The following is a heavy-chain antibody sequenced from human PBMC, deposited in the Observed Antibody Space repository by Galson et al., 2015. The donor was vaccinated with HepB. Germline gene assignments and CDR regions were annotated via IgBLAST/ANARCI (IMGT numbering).Heavy chain of an antibody. CDR1: RYTFTKFG. J-gene: IGHJ4*02. V-gene: IGHV1-18*01. D-gene: IGHD4-17*01. Sequence: SVKVSCKAYRYTFTKFGIIWVRQAPGQGLEWMGWISAYNGKTNYAQKLQGRVTLTTDTSTNTVYMELRSLRSDDTAVYYCARDTSYGDTSLFYLGQGTLVAVSS. CDR3: ARDTSYGDTSLFY. CDR2: ISAYNGKT.